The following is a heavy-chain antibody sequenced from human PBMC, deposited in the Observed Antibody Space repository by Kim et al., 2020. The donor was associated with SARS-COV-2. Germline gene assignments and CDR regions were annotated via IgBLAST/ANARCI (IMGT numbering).Heavy chain of an antibody. D-gene: IGHD3-22*01. Sequence: GESLKISCKVSGYSFTNYWIGWVRQMPGKGLEWMGIIFPGDSATRYSPSFHGQVTLSADKSISTAYLQWSSLKASDTAVYYCARPNYYDSSAYYVDYWGQGTLVTVSS. CDR1: GYSFTNYW. CDR3: ARPNYYDSSAYYVDY. CDR2: IFPGDSAT. J-gene: IGHJ4*02. V-gene: IGHV5-51*01.